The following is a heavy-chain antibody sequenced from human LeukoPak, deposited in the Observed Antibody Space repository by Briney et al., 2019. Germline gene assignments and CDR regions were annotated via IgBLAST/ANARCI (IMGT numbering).Heavy chain of an antibody. D-gene: IGHD6-13*01. CDR3: ARDTYSSSWYSYYYGMDV. CDR1: GFTFSSYA. V-gene: IGHV3-30*04. J-gene: IGHJ6*04. CDR2: ISYDGSNK. Sequence: PGGSLRLSCAASGFTFSSYAMHWVRQAPGKGLEWVAVISYDGSNKYYADSVKGRFTISRDNSKNTLYLQMNSLRAEDTAMYYCARDTYSSSWYSYYYGMDVWGKGTTVTVSS.